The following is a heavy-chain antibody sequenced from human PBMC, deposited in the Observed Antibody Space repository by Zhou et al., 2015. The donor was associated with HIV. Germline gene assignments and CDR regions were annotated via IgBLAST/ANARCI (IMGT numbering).Heavy chain of an antibody. CDR3: AREMATSKLRSFDI. V-gene: IGHV1-18*01. CDR2: ISTYNGNT. Sequence: QVQLVQSGAEVKKPGASVKVSCKASGYDFIRYGIGWVRQAPGQGLEWLGWISTYNGNTHYAQKFQGRVTMTTDASTSTVYMDLRSLRPNDTAVYYCAREMATSKLRSFDIWAKGQWSPSLQ. CDR1: GYDFIRYG. J-gene: IGHJ3*02. D-gene: IGHD2-2*01.